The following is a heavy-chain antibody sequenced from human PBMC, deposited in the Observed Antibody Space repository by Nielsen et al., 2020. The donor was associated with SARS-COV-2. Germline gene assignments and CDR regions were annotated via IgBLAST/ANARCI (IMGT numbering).Heavy chain of an antibody. D-gene: IGHD3-22*01. V-gene: IGHV1-46*01. J-gene: IGHJ4*02. CDR2: INPSGGST. CDR3: AREHFVGGLGIVVVISTILDH. CDR1: GYTFTSYY. Sequence: ASVKVSCKASGYTFTSYYMHWVRQAPGQGLEWMGIINPSGGSTSYAQKFQGRVTMTRDTSMSTVYMELSSLRSEDTAVYYCAREHFVGGLGIVVVISTILDHWGQGTLVTVSS.